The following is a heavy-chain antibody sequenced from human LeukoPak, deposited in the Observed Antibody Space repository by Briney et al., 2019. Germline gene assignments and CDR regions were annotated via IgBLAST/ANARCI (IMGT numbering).Heavy chain of an antibody. Sequence: SETLSLTCTVSGGSISSYYWGWIRQPAGKGLEWIGRIYTSGSTNYNPSLKSRVTMSVDTSKNQFSLKLSSVTAADTAVYYCARDGIVVVPAAIAANWFDHWGQGTLVTVSS. D-gene: IGHD2-2*01. CDR1: GGSISSYY. CDR2: IYTSGST. J-gene: IGHJ5*02. V-gene: IGHV4-4*07. CDR3: ARDGIVVVPAAIAANWFDH.